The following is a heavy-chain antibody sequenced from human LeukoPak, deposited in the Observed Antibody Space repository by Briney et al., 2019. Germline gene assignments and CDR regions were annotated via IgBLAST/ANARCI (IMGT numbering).Heavy chain of an antibody. CDR3: ARVYDYGDYAPFDY. D-gene: IGHD4-17*01. V-gene: IGHV3-48*03. CDR2: NSSSGSTI. J-gene: IGHJ4*02. Sequence: GGSLRLSCAASGFTFSSYEMNWVRQAPGKGLEWVSYNSSSGSTIYYADSVKGRFTISRDNAKNSLYLQMNSLRAEDTAVYYCARVYDYGDYAPFDYWGQGTLVTVSS. CDR1: GFTFSSYE.